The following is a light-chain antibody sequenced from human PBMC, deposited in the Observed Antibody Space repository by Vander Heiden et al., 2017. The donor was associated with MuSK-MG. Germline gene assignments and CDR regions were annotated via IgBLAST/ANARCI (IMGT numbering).Light chain of an antibody. Sequence: DIQMTQYPSSLSASVRDRVTITCRASQSISTYLNWYQHKPGKAPKLLIYSAYVLQSGVKERFSGSGSGTDCTLTSSSLQPDDFATDDCQHREFGQGTKVEI. CDR3: QHRE. CDR1: QSISTY. CDR2: SAY. J-gene: IGKJ1*01. V-gene: IGKV1-39*01.